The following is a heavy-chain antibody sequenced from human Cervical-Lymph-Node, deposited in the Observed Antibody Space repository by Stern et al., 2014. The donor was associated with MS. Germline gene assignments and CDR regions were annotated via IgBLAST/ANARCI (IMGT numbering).Heavy chain of an antibody. Sequence: QMQLVQSGGGVVQPGRSLRLSCAASGFTFSTYGMHWVRQAPGKGLEWVAVIWSDGTKSLYADSVKGRFTISRDNSKNTLYLQMNTLRTEDTAVYYCAREAPVEPAATDAFDIWGRGTMVAVSS. CDR1: GFTFSTYG. V-gene: IGHV3-33*01. CDR3: AREAPVEPAATDAFDI. CDR2: IWSDGTKS. J-gene: IGHJ3*02. D-gene: IGHD2-2*01.